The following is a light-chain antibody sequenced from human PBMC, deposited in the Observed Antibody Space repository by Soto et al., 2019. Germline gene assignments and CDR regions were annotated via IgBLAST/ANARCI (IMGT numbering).Light chain of an antibody. CDR1: SSDVGGYNY. CDR3: SSYTSSSTYV. V-gene: IGLV2-14*01. Sequence: SVLTQPASVSGSPGQSITISCPGTSSDVGGYNYVSWYQQHPGKAPKLMIYDVSNRPSGVSNRFSGSKSGNTASLTISGLQAEDEADYYCSSYTSSSTYVFGTVTKVTVL. J-gene: IGLJ1*01. CDR2: DVS.